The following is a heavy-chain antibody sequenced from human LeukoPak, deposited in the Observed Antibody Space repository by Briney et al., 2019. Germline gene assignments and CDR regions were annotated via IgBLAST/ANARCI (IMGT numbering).Heavy chain of an antibody. CDR1: GGTLSSYA. CDR2: INAYNGKT. Sequence: GASVKVSCKASGGTLSSYAISWVRQAPGQGLEWMGWINAYNGKTNYTQKIQGRVSMTTDTSTSTAYMELRSLRSDDTAVYYCAREGPYSSGWTPGDAFDIWGQGTMVTVSS. J-gene: IGHJ3*02. D-gene: IGHD6-19*01. CDR3: AREGPYSSGWTPGDAFDI. V-gene: IGHV1-18*01.